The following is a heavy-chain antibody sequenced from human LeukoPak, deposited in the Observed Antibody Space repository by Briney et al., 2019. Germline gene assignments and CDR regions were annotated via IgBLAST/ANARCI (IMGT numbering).Heavy chain of an antibody. V-gene: IGHV3-23*01. CDR1: GFSFTIYA. CDR2: ISPGGDTI. Sequence: GGSLRLSCAASGFSFTIYAMSWVRQAPGKGLEWVSAISPGGDTIYYLDSVKGRFTISRDNSKNTLYLQMNSLRAEDTAVYYCASPGYSSGWWGQGTLVTVSS. CDR3: ASPGYSSGW. J-gene: IGHJ4*02. D-gene: IGHD6-19*01.